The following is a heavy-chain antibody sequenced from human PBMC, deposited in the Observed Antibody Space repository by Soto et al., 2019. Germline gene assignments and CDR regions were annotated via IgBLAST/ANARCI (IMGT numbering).Heavy chain of an antibody. D-gene: IGHD3-16*01. Sequence: GASVKVSCKASGYTFTSYFIHWVRQAPGQGLEWMGWINPNTGGTSYAQQFQGWVTMTRDTSITTAYMEVSRLKSDDTAVYYCARGLRIGPTWGGGYWGQGTLVTVSS. V-gene: IGHV1-2*04. CDR2: INPNTGGT. CDR3: ARGLRIGPTWGGGY. CDR1: GYTFTSYF. J-gene: IGHJ4*02.